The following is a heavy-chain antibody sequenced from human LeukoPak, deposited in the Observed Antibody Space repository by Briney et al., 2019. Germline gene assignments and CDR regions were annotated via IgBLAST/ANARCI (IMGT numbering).Heavy chain of an antibody. CDR3: AKAKYCSRTSCYSEEY. Sequence: GASVKVSCKTSGYTFTTYGISWGRQAPGQGLEWMGGISAYNGHTNYAQKLQGRVTMTTDTSTSTAYMEMRSLRSDDTAVYYCAKAKYCSRTSCYSEEYWGQGTLVTVSS. J-gene: IGHJ4*02. CDR2: ISAYNGHT. CDR1: GYTFTTYG. V-gene: IGHV1-18*01. D-gene: IGHD2-2*01.